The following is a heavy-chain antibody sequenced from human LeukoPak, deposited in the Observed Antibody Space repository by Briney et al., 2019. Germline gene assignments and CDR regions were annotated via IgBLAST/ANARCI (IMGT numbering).Heavy chain of an antibody. CDR1: GFTFSSYE. CDR2: ISSSGSTI. D-gene: IGHD1-26*01. Sequence: PGGSLRLSCAAFGFTFSSYEMNWVRQAPGKGLEWVSYISSSGSTIYYADSVKGRFTISRDNAKNSLYLQMNSLRAEDTAVYYCARGGSYYCLDYWGQGTLVTVS. J-gene: IGHJ4*02. CDR3: ARGGSYYCLDY. V-gene: IGHV3-48*03.